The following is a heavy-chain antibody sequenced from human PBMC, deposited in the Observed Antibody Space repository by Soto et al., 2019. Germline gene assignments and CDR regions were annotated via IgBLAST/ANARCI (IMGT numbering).Heavy chain of an antibody. V-gene: IGHV4-4*07. J-gene: IGHJ4*02. CDR2: IYSSGST. Sequence: QVQLQESGPGLVKPSETLSLTCIVSGGSISSYYWSWIRQPAGKGLEWIGRIYSSGSTNYNPSLNSRVTMSVDTTKNQFSLKLTSVTVADTAVYYCGRVVSGWYGFDYWGQGTLVTVSS. D-gene: IGHD6-19*01. CDR3: GRVVSGWYGFDY. CDR1: GGSISSYY.